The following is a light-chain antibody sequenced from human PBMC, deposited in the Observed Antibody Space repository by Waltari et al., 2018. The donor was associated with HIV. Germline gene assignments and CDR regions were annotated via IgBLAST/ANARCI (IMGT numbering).Light chain of an antibody. CDR1: QSVSSSY. J-gene: IGKJ4*01. Sequence: ETVLTQSPGTLSLSPGERATLSCRASQSVSSSYLAWYQQKLGQAPRLLIYGASSRATGIPDRFSGSGSGTDFTLTISRLEPEDFAVYYCHQYGSSPETFGGGTKVEIK. CDR3: HQYGSSPET. V-gene: IGKV3-20*01. CDR2: GAS.